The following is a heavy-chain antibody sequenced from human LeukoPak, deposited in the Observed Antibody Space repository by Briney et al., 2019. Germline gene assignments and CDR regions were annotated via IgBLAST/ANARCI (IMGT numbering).Heavy chain of an antibody. J-gene: IGHJ6*03. CDR2: MNPKSGNT. V-gene: IGHV1-8*01. CDR1: GYTFISYD. Sequence: GASVKVSCKASGYTFISYDIVWLRQATGQGLEWMGYMNPKSGNTDYVQNFQGRVTMTRETSINTADMELSGLISEDTAVYYCARKIASTRLGVRYYYMDVWGEGTTVTISS. D-gene: IGHD2-2*01. CDR3: ARKIASTRLGVRYYYMDV.